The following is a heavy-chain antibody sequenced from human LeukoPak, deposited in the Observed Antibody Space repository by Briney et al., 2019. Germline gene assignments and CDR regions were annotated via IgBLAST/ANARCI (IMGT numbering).Heavy chain of an antibody. D-gene: IGHD3-10*01. CDR2: IYHSGST. J-gene: IGHJ4*02. V-gene: IGHV4-30-2*01. Sequence: PSETLSLTCAVSGGSISSGGYSWSWIRQPPGKGLEWIGYIYHSGSTYYNPSPKSRVTISVDRSKNQFSLKLSSVTAADTAVYYCARGYKEFDYWGQGTLVTVSS. CDR1: GGSISSGGYS. CDR3: ARGYKEFDY.